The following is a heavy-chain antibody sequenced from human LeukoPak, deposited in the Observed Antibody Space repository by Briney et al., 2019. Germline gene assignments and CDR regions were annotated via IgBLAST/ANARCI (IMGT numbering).Heavy chain of an antibody. Sequence: SETLSPTCTISRGSLSSYYWSWIRQSPGKGPEWIGYIYYSGGTNYNPSLESRVTISVDRSTNQFSLKVRSVTAADTAVYYCARRRFSYGDNDAFDIWGQGTMVTVSS. J-gene: IGHJ3*02. V-gene: IGHV4-59*08. CDR2: IYYSGGT. CDR3: ARRRFSYGDNDAFDI. CDR1: RGSLSSYY. D-gene: IGHD5-18*01.